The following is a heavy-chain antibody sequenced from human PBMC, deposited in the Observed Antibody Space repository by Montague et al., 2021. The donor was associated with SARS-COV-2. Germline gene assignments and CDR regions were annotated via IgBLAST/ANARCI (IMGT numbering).Heavy chain of an antibody. CDR2: IFYSGST. J-gene: IGHJ4*02. Sequence: SETLSLTCSVSGDSLTYFYWSWLRQTPGKGLEWIGYIFYSGSTKYNPSLQSRVTFSVDTSRNQFSLNLDSVTAAATGVYYCARGATRSFDHWGQGVLVTVSS. D-gene: IGHD1-1*01. CDR3: ARGATRSFDH. V-gene: IGHV4-59*01. CDR1: GDSLTYFY.